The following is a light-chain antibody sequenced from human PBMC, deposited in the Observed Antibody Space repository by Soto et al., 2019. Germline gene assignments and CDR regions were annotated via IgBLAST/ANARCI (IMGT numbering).Light chain of an antibody. CDR3: QQYTDWPLT. Sequence: VMTQSPATLSVSPGERATLSCRSSQSITSTYLAWYQQKPGQAPRLIIYGVSSRATGVPDRFSGSGSGTDFTLTISRLEPEDVAVYYCQQYTDWPLTFGQGTKVDIK. J-gene: IGKJ1*01. CDR2: GVS. CDR1: QSITSTY. V-gene: IGKV3-20*01.